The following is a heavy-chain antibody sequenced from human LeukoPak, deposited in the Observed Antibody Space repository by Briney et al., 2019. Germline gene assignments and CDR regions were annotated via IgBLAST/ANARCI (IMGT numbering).Heavy chain of an antibody. CDR1: GFTFDDYG. CDR2: INWNGGST. Sequence: GGSLRLSCAASGFTFDDYGMSWVRQAPGKGLEWVSGINWNGGSTGYADSVKGRFIISRDNSKNTLSLQMNSLTADDTAVYYCVRGPRYYDDSGFHYGVFDIWGQGTVVTVSS. CDR3: VRGPRYYDDSGFHYGVFDI. J-gene: IGHJ3*02. D-gene: IGHD3-22*01. V-gene: IGHV3-20*04.